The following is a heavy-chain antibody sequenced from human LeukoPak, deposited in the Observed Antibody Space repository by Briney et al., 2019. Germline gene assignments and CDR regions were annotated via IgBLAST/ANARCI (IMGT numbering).Heavy chain of an antibody. J-gene: IGHJ4*02. D-gene: IGHD6-13*01. V-gene: IGHV3-7*04. CDR1: GFTFSTSW. CDR3: ARLGAASAGALDN. Sequence: GGSLRLSCEASGFTFSTSWMSWVRQAPGKGLEWVANIKEDGSATYYVDSVRGRFTISRGTAKSSLYLEMKYLGVDDTAVYYCARLGAASAGALDNWGQGTLVTVSS. CDR2: IKEDGSAT.